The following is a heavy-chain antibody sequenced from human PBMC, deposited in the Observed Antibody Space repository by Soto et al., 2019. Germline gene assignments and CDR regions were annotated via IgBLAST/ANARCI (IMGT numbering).Heavy chain of an antibody. Sequence: EVQLVESGGGVVRPGGSLRLSCAASGFTFDDYGMSWVRQAPGKGLEWVSGINWNGGSTGYADSVKGRFTISRDNAKNSLYLQMNSLRAEDTALYYCAKGLRPRTAYYYYGMDVWGQGTTVTVSS. V-gene: IGHV3-20*04. J-gene: IGHJ6*02. CDR1: GFTFDDYG. D-gene: IGHD4-17*01. CDR2: INWNGGST. CDR3: AKGLRPRTAYYYYGMDV.